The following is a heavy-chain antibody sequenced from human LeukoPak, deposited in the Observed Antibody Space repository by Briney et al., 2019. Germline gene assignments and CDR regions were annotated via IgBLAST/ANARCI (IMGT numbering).Heavy chain of an antibody. J-gene: IGHJ4*02. D-gene: IGHD3-10*01. Sequence: ASVKASCKASGYTFTSYGISWVRQAPGQGLEWMGWISAYNGNTNYAQKLQGRVTMTTDTSTSTAYMELRSLRSDDTAVYYCARDVLLWFGELFYFDYWGQGALVTVSS. CDR3: ARDVLLWFGELFYFDY. CDR1: GYTFTSYG. V-gene: IGHV1-18*01. CDR2: ISAYNGNT.